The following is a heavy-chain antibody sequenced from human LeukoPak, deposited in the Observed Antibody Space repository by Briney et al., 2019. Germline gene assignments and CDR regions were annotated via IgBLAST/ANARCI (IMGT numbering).Heavy chain of an antibody. CDR3: AGGGGHDAFDI. J-gene: IGHJ3*02. Sequence: PSETLSLTCTVSGGSISSGGYYWSWIRQHPGKGLEWIGYIYYSGSTHYNPSLKSRVTISVDTSKNQFSLKLSSVTAADTAVYYCAGGGGHDAFDIWGQGTMVTVSS. CDR2: IYYSGST. D-gene: IGHD3-16*01. CDR1: GGSISSGGYY. V-gene: IGHV4-31*03.